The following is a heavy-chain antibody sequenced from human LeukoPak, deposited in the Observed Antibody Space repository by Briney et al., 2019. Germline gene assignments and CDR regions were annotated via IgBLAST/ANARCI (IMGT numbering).Heavy chain of an antibody. Sequence: PGGSLRLSCAASGFTFSSYSMNWVRQAPGKGLEWVSSISSSSSYIYYEDSVKGRFTISRDNAKNSLYLQMNSLRAEDTAVYYCAREIYDFWSGYSSSMDVWGQGTTVTVSS. CDR3: AREIYDFWSGYSSSMDV. CDR1: GFTFSSYS. J-gene: IGHJ6*02. D-gene: IGHD3-3*01. CDR2: ISSSSSYI. V-gene: IGHV3-21*01.